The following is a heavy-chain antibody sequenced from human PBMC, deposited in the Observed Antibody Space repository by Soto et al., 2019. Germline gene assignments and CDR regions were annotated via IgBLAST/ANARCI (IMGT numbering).Heavy chain of an antibody. Sequence: ASVKVSCKASGYTFTSYDINWVRQATGQGLEWMGWMNPNSGNTGYAQKLQGRVTMTTDTSTSTAYMELRSLRSDDTAVYYCARGGLITIFGVTENWFDPGGQGTLVTVSS. J-gene: IGHJ5*02. V-gene: IGHV1-8*01. CDR2: MNPNSGNT. D-gene: IGHD3-3*01. CDR1: GYTFTSYD. CDR3: ARGGLITIFGVTENWFDP.